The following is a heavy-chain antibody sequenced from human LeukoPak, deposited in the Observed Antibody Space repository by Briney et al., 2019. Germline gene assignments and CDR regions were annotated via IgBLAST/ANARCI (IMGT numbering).Heavy chain of an antibody. Sequence: PGGSLRLSCTASGFTFSDYEMNWVRQATGKGLEWVAYISNSGSTINYADSVEGRFTISRDNAKKSLYLQMNSLRAEDTAVYYCVVVFDYWGQGTLVTVSS. D-gene: IGHD3-22*01. CDR3: VVVFDY. J-gene: IGHJ4*02. CDR1: GFTFSDYE. CDR2: ISNSGSTI. V-gene: IGHV3-48*03.